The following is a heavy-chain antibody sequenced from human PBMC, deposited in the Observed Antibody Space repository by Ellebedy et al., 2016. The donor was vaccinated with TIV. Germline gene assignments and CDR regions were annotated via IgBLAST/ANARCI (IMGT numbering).Heavy chain of an antibody. D-gene: IGHD6-19*01. CDR3: AKAHSLNSGWYWGYFDY. CDR1: GFTFSSYA. CDR2: ISGSGGST. V-gene: IGHV3-23*01. J-gene: IGHJ4*02. Sequence: GESLKISXAASGFTFSSYAMSWVRQAPGKGLEWVSAISGSGGSTYYADSVKGRFTISRDNSKNTLYLQMNSLRAEDTAVYYCAKAHSLNSGWYWGYFDYWGQGTLVTVSS.